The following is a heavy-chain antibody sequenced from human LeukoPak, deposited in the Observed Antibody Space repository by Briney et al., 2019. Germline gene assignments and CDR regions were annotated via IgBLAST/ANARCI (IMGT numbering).Heavy chain of an antibody. CDR1: GGSFSGYY. V-gene: IGHV4-34*01. CDR3: ARDKGTSYLSSFDY. J-gene: IGHJ4*02. Sequence: SETLSLTCAVYGGSFSGYYWSWIRQPPGKGLEWIGTIYYSGTTYYNPSLKSRVTISVDTSKNQFSLKLSSVTAADTAVYSCARDKGTSYLSSFDYWGQGTLVTVSS. CDR2: IYYSGTT. D-gene: IGHD6-6*01.